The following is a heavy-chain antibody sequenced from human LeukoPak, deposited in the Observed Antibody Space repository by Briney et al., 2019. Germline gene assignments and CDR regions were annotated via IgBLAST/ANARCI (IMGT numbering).Heavy chain of an antibody. Sequence: GGSLRHSCAASGFTFSSYSMNWVRQAPGKGLEWVSAISGSGGSTYYADSVKGRFTISRDNSKNTLYLQMNSLRAEDTAVYYCAKDHGYSSFDYWGQGTLVTVSS. CDR3: AKDHGYSSFDY. CDR2: ISGSGGST. D-gene: IGHD6-19*01. J-gene: IGHJ4*02. CDR1: GFTFSSYS. V-gene: IGHV3-23*01.